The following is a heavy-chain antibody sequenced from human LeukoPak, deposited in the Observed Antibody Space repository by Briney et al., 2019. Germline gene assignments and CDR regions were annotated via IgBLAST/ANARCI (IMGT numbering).Heavy chain of an antibody. D-gene: IGHD5-18*01. Sequence: PSETLSLTCAVSGGSISSSNWWSWVRQPPGKGLEWIGYIYYSGSTNYNPSLKSRVTISVDTSKNQFSLKLSSVTAADTAVYYCARGYSSGYPFDYWGQGTLVTVSS. CDR3: ARGYSSGYPFDY. CDR2: IYYSGST. J-gene: IGHJ4*02. V-gene: IGHV4-4*02. CDR1: GGSISSSNW.